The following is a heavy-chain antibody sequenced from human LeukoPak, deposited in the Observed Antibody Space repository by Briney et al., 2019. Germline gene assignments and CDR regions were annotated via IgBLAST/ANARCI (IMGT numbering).Heavy chain of an antibody. Sequence: GGSLRLSCAASGFTFSSYDMHWVRQATGKGLEWVSAIGTAGDTYYPGSVKGRFTISRENAKNSLYLQMNSLRAGDTAVYYCARARRNSGSYWSAFDYWGQGTLVTVSS. V-gene: IGHV3-13*01. CDR2: IGTAGDT. D-gene: IGHD1-26*01. CDR1: GFTFSSYD. J-gene: IGHJ4*02. CDR3: ARARRNSGSYWSAFDY.